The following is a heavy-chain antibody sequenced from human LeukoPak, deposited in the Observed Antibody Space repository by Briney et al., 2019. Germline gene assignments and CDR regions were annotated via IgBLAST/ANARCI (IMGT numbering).Heavy chain of an antibody. D-gene: IGHD3-10*01. Sequence: PSETLSLTCAVYGGSFSGYYWSWIRQPPGKGLEWIGEINHSGSTNYNPSLKSRVTISVDTSKNQFSLKLSSVTAADTAVYYCARGLNYGSGSYYNVYYYYGMDVWDQGTTVTVSS. J-gene: IGHJ6*02. CDR2: INHSGST. CDR3: ARGLNYGSGSYYNVYYYYGMDV. CDR1: GGSFSGYY. V-gene: IGHV4-34*01.